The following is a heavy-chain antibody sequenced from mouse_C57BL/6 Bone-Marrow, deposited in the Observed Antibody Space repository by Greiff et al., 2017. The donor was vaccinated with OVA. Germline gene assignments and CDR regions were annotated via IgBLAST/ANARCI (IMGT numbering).Heavy chain of an antibody. CDR1: GFNIKDDY. V-gene: IGHV14-4*01. D-gene: IGHD1-1*01. Sequence: EVQLQPSGAELVRPGASVKLSCTASGFNIKDDYMHWVKQRPEQGLEWIGWIDPENGDTEYASKFQGKATITADTSSNTAYLQLSSLTSEDTAVYYCTPLYHRFAYWGQGTLVTVSA. J-gene: IGHJ3*01. CDR3: TPLYHRFAY. CDR2: IDPENGDT.